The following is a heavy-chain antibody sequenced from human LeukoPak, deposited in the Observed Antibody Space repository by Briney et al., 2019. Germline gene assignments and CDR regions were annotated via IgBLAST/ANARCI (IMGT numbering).Heavy chain of an antibody. CDR3: AKLLGEEY. CDR2: VYHGGS. V-gene: IGHV4-59*02. J-gene: IGHJ4*02. CDR1: GASVSRYY. D-gene: IGHD6-6*01. Sequence: SETLSLTCSVSGASVSRYYWSWVRQSPDKGLEWIGYVYHGGSSSNPSLQSRVTISQDTSRNQFSLKMTSVTAADTAVYYCAKLLGEEYWGQGTLVVVSS.